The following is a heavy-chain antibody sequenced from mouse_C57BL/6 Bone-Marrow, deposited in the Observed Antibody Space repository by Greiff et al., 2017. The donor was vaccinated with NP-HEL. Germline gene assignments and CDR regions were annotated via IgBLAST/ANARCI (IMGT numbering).Heavy chain of an antibody. Sequence: VQLQQPGAELVKPGASVKLSCKASGYTFTSYWMQWVKQRPGQGLEWIGEIDPSDSYTNYNQKFKGKATLTVDTSSSTAYMQLSSLTSEDSAVYYCAFIFDYWGQGTTLTVSS. CDR1: GYTFTSYW. D-gene: IGHD1-1*01. J-gene: IGHJ2*01. V-gene: IGHV1-50*01. CDR2: IDPSDSYT. CDR3: AFIFDY.